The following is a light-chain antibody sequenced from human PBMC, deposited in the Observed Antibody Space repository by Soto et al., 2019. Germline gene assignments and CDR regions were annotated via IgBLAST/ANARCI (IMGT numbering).Light chain of an antibody. CDR1: QSVSSSY. CDR3: QQYDSSLYT. Sequence: ETVLTQSPGTLSLSPGERATLSCRASQSVSSSYVAWYQQKPGQAPRLLIYGASSRATGIPDRFSGSGSGTDFTLTISRLEPEDFAIYYCQQYDSSLYTFGQGTNLEIK. CDR2: GAS. V-gene: IGKV3-20*01. J-gene: IGKJ2*01.